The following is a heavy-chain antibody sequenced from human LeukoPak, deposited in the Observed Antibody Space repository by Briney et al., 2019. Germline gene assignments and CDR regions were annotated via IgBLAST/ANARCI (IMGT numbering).Heavy chain of an antibody. CDR1: GYTFTSND. J-gene: IGHJ5*02. V-gene: IGHV1-8*01. D-gene: IGHD4-23*01. CDR2: MSPNSDNT. CDR3: ARDYGGSSGWFDP. Sequence: ASVKVSCKASGYTFTSNDINWVRQATGQGLEWMGWMSPNSDNTGYAQKFQGRVTFTRDTSISTAYMELRSLTSEDTAVYYCARDYGGSSGWFDPWGQGTLVTVSS.